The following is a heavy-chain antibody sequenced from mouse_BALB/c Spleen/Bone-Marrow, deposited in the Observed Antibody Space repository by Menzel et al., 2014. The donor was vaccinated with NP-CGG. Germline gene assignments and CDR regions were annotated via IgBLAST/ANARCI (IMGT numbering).Heavy chain of an antibody. V-gene: IGHV3-1*02. CDR2: IHYGGST. J-gene: IGHJ4*01. D-gene: IGHD1-1*01. CDR1: GYSITSGYS. Sequence: EVQLQQSGPDLVKPSQSLSLTCTVTGYSITSGYSWHWIRQFPGNKLEWMGYIHYGGSTNYNPSLKSRISITRDTSKNQFFLQLNSVTTEDTATYYCAVTTVVARYAMDYWGQGTSVTVSS. CDR3: AVTTVVARYAMDY.